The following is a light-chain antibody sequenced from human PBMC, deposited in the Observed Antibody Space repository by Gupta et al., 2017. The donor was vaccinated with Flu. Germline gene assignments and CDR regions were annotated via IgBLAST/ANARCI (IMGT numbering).Light chain of an antibody. Sequence: IVLTQSPVTLSLSPGERATLSCRASQSVSTYLAWYQQKPGQAPRLLIYDASNRATGIPARFSGSGSGTDFTLTISSLEPEDFAVYYCQQRSIWPPALTFGGGTKVEI. V-gene: IGKV3-11*01. CDR2: DAS. J-gene: IGKJ4*01. CDR1: QSVSTY. CDR3: QQRSIWPPALT.